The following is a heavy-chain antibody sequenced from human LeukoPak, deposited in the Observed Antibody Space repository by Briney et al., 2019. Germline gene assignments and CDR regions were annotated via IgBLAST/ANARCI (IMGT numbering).Heavy chain of an antibody. CDR2: IYYSGST. J-gene: IGHJ5*02. V-gene: IGHV4-31*03. CDR3: ARAVARGDWFDP. Sequence: PSETLSLTCTVSGGSISSGGYYWSWIRQHPGKGLEWIGYIYYSGSTYYNPSLKSRVTISADTSKNQFSLKLSSVTAADTAVYYCARAVARGDWFDPWGQGTLVTVSS. CDR1: GGSISSGGYY. D-gene: IGHD1-26*01.